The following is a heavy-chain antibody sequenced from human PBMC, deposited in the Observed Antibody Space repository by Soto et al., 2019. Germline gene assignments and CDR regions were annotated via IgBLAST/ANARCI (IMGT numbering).Heavy chain of an antibody. D-gene: IGHD3-9*01. J-gene: IGHJ4*02. Sequence: PSETLSLTCTVSGGSISSSSYYWGWIRQPPGKGLEWIGSIYYSGSPYYNPSLKSRVTISVDTSKNQFSLKLSSVSAADTAVYYCARPGGRYDILTGYYDYWGQGTLVTVSS. CDR3: ARPGGRYDILTGYYDY. CDR1: GGSISSSSYY. V-gene: IGHV4-39*01. CDR2: IYYSGSP.